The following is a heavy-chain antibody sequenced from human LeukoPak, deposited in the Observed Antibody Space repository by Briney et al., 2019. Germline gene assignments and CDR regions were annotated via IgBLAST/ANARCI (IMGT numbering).Heavy chain of an antibody. CDR1: GFTVSSNY. D-gene: IGHD4-23*01. CDR3: ARDHYGGNSGWFDP. CDR2: IYSGGST. V-gene: IGHV3-53*04. J-gene: IGHJ5*02. Sequence: GGSLRLSCAASGFTVSSNYMSWVRQAPGKGLEWVSVIYSGGSTYYADSVKGRFTISRHNSKNTLYLQMISLRAEDTAVYYCARDHYGGNSGWFDPWGQGTLVTVSS.